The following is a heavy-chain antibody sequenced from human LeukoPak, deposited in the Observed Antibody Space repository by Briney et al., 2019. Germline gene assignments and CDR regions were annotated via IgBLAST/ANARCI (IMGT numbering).Heavy chain of an antibody. D-gene: IGHD2-21*01. CDR3: GRGYGGDRLVDY. CDR2: INSDGSTT. Sequence: PGGSQTLSCASSGFTFSSYWMYWVRQAPGKGLVWVSRINSDGSTTTYADSVKGRFTISRDNAKNKLDLQMNSLRAEDTAVYYCGRGYGGDRLVDYWGEGTPVTVSS. CDR1: GFTFSSYW. J-gene: IGHJ4*02. V-gene: IGHV3-74*01.